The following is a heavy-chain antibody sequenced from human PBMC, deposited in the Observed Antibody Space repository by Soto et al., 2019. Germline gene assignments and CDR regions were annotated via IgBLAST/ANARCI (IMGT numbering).Heavy chain of an antibody. CDR2: ISGSGGST. V-gene: IGHV3-23*01. D-gene: IGHD1-7*01. Sequence: PGGSLRLSCAASGFTFSSYAMSWVRQAPGKGLEWVSAISGSGGSTYYADSVKGRFTISRDNSKNTLYLQMNSLRAEDTAVYYCATPLSNWNSFSPLHPYGMDVWGQGTTVTVSS. CDR1: GFTFSSYA. J-gene: IGHJ6*02. CDR3: ATPLSNWNSFSPLHPYGMDV.